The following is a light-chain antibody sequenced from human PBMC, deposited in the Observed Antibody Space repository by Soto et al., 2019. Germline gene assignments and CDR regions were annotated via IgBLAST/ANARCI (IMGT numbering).Light chain of an antibody. Sequence: QSVLTQPPSVSGAPGQRVTISCTGSSSNIGAGYVVHWYQQLPGAAPKLLIYGNSNRPSGVPDRFSGSKSGTSASLAITGLQAEDEADYCCQSYDSSLSAYVFGTGTKVTVL. CDR3: QSYDSSLSAYV. CDR2: GNS. CDR1: SSNIGAGYV. J-gene: IGLJ1*01. V-gene: IGLV1-40*01.